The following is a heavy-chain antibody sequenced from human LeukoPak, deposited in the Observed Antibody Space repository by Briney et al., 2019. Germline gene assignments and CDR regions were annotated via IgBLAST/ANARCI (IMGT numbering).Heavy chain of an antibody. D-gene: IGHD2/OR15-2a*01. CDR2: INSDGSST. J-gene: IGHJ4*02. CDR1: GFTFSSYW. Sequence: GGSLRLSCAASGFTFSSYWMHWVRQAPGKGLVWVSRINSDGSSTSYADSVKGRFTISRDNAKSTLYLQMNSLRAEDTAVYFCARGRGHAYFLDYWGQGTLVTVSS. V-gene: IGHV3-74*01. CDR3: ARGRGHAYFLDY.